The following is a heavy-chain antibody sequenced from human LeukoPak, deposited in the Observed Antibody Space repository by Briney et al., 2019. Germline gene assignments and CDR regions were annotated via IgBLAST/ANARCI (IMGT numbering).Heavy chain of an antibody. V-gene: IGHV4-38-2*02. CDR1: GYSISSGYY. CDR2: IYHSGST. CDR3: ARVPTVTFFDY. D-gene: IGHD4-17*01. Sequence: PSETLSLTCTVSGYSISSGYYWGWIRQPPGKGLEWIGIIYHSGSTYFNPSLKSRVTISVDTSKNQFSLKLTSVTAADTAVYYCARVPTVTFFDYWGQGTLVTVSS. J-gene: IGHJ4*02.